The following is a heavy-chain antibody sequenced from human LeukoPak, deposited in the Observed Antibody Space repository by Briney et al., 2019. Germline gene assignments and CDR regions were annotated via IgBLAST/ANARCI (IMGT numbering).Heavy chain of an antibody. J-gene: IGHJ6*03. CDR3: ARDLTDHYYGRDYYYYMDV. D-gene: IGHD3-10*01. CDR1: GGTFSSYA. V-gene: IGHV1-69*13. Sequence: SVKVSCKASGGTFSSYAICWVRQAPGQGLEWMGGIIPIFGTANYAQKFQGRVTTTADESTSTAYMELSSLRSEDTAVYYCARDLTDHYYGRDYYYYMDVWGKGTTVTISS. CDR2: IIPIFGTA.